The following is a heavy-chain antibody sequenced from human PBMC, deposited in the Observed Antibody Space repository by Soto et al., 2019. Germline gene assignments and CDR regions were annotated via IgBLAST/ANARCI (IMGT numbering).Heavy chain of an antibody. D-gene: IGHD1-26*01. CDR2: IIPILGIA. J-gene: IGHJ4*02. V-gene: IGHV1-69*02. Sequence: QVQLVQSGAEVKKPGSSVKVSCKASGVTFSSYTISWVRQSPGQGREWMGRIIPILGIANYAQKFQGRVTITADKSTSTAYMELSSLRAEDTAVYYCAGGSSEACDYWGQGTLVTVSS. CDR1: GVTFSSYT. CDR3: AGGSSEACDY.